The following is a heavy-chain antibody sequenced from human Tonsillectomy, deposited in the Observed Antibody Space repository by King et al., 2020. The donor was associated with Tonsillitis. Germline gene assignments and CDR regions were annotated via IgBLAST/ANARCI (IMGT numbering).Heavy chain of an antibody. CDR2: IRSRGNNYAT. CDR3: TGHSSGRYSSFDI. J-gene: IGHJ3*02. V-gene: IGHV3-73*02. Sequence: VQLVESGGGLVQPGGSLKLSCAASGFTFSGSAMHGVRQASGKGLEWVGRIRSRGNNYATAYAASVKGRFTISRDDSKNTAYLQMNSLKTEDTAVDYCTGHSSGRYSSFDIWGQGTMVTVSS. CDR1: GFTFSGSA. D-gene: IGHD6-19*01.